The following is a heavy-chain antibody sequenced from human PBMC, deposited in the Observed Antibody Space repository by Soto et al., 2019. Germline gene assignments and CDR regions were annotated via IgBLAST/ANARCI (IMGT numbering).Heavy chain of an antibody. D-gene: IGHD6-13*01. J-gene: IGHJ4*02. Sequence: QVQLVQSGAEVKKPGSSVKVSCKASGGTFSSYTISWVRQAPGQGLEWMGRIIPILGIANYAQKFQGRVTITADKSTSPAYMELSSLRSEDTAVYYCARSRLAAAGMGADYWGQGTLVTVSS. CDR3: ARSRLAAAGMGADY. CDR1: GGTFSSYT. CDR2: IIPILGIA. V-gene: IGHV1-69*02.